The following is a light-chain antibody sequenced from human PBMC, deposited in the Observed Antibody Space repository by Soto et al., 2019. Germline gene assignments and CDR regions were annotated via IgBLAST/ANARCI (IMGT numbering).Light chain of an antibody. J-gene: IGKJ1*01. CDR1: QSISSSY. Sequence: IVLTQSPGTLSLSPGERATLSCRASQSISSSYLAWYQQKPGQAPRLLIYATSSRATGIPDRFSGSGSGTDFTLTISRLEPEDFAVYYCQQYGSSPKTFGQGTKVDIK. V-gene: IGKV3-20*01. CDR2: ATS. CDR3: QQYGSSPKT.